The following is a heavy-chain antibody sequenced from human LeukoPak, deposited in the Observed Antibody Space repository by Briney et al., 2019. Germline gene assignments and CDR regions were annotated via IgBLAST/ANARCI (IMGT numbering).Heavy chain of an antibody. Sequence: SETLSLTCTVSGYSISSGYYWGWIRQPPGKGLEWIGSIYHGGSTYYNPSLKSRVTISVDTSKNQFSLKLSSVTAADTAMYYCARMSYGSGSDDAFDIWGQGTMVTVSS. J-gene: IGHJ3*02. CDR3: ARMSYGSGSDDAFDI. CDR2: IYHGGST. V-gene: IGHV4-38-2*02. CDR1: GYSISSGYY. D-gene: IGHD3-10*01.